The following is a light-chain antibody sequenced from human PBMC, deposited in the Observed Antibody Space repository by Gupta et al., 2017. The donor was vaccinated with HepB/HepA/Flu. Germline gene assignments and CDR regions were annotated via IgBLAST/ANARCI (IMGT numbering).Light chain of an antibody. CDR1: SGSVSINYF. CDR3: VLYVGSGISL. V-gene: IGLV8-61*01. CDR2: NTS. Sequence: QTVVTQEPSFSVSPGGTVTLTCGLSSGSVSINYFPSWYQQTPGQTPRTLIYNTSSRSSGVPDRFSGPMLGNKAALTITGAQADDECDYYCVLYVGSGISLFGGGTKLTVL. J-gene: IGLJ2*01.